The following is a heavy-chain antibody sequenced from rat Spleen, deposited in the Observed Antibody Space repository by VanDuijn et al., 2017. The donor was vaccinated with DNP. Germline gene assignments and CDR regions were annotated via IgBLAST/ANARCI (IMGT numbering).Heavy chain of an antibody. V-gene: IGHV5-29*01. CDR3: VTRGLYGGYDH. D-gene: IGHD1-11*01. Sequence: EVQLVESGGGLVQPGRSLKLSCAASGFTFSNYGMAWVRQAPKKGLEWVATIIYDGISTYYGDSVKGRFTISRDNAKTTLYLQMDSLRSDDTATYHCVTRGLYGGYDHWGQGVMVTVSS. J-gene: IGHJ2*01. CDR1: GFTFSNYG. CDR2: IIYDGIST.